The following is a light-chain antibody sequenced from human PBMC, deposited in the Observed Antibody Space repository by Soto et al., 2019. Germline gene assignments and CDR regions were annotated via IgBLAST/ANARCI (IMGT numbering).Light chain of an antibody. CDR2: KAS. Sequence: DIQMTQSPSTLSGSVGDRVTITCRASQTISSWLAWYQQKPGKAPKLLISKASTLKSGVPSRFSGSGSGTEFTLTISSLQPDDFATYYCQHYNSYSEAFDQGTKVELK. J-gene: IGKJ1*01. CDR1: QTISSW. CDR3: QHYNSYSEA. V-gene: IGKV1-5*03.